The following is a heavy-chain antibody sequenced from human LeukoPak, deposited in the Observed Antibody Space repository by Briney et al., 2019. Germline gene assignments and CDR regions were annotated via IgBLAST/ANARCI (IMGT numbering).Heavy chain of an antibody. CDR3: ARSEWLHHKLDI. J-gene: IGHJ4*02. CDR1: GSSITRAY. Sequence: SETLSLTCTVSGSSITRAYWNWIRQSPGKGLEWIGYVYYTGSTNYNPSLKSRVAMSIDTSNSQFSLKMNSMTVADTAVYYCARSEWLHHKLDIWGQGALVTVSS. D-gene: IGHD5-12*01. V-gene: IGHV4-59*01. CDR2: VYYTGST.